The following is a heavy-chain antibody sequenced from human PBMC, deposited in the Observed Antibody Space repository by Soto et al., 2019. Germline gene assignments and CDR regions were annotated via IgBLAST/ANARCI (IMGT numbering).Heavy chain of an antibody. CDR1: GGSISSGDYY. CDR2: IYYSGST. J-gene: IGHJ4*02. CDR3: AREVGGRSYGFSSYGY. V-gene: IGHV4-30-4*01. Sequence: SETLSLTCTVSGGSISSGDYYWSWIRQPPGKGLEWIGYIYYSGSTYYNPSLKSRVTISVDTSKNQFSLKLSSVTAADTAVYYCAREVGGRSYGFSSYGYWGQGTLVTVSS. D-gene: IGHD5-18*01.